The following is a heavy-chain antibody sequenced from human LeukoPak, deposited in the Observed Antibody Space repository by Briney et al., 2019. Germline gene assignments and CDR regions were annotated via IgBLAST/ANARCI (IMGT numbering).Heavy chain of an antibody. CDR2: ISGSGGST. D-gene: IGHD4-11*01. CDR3: AKRGSDYSDYAAKYFDY. Sequence: GGSLRLSCAASGFTFSSYAMSWVRQAPGKGLEWVSAISGSGGSTYYADSVKGRFTISRDNSKNTLYLQMNGLRAEDTAVYYCAKRGSDYSDYAAKYFDYWGQGTLVTVSS. V-gene: IGHV3-23*01. J-gene: IGHJ4*02. CDR1: GFTFSSYA.